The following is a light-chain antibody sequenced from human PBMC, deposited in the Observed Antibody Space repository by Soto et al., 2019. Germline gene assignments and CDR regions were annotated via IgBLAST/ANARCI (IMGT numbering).Light chain of an antibody. Sequence: DIQMTQSPSSLSASVRDRVTITCRASQGISNYLAWYQQKPGKVPKLLIYAASTLQSGVPTRFSGSGAGTDFPPNISSLEPEEVATYYCQKYDSTPWTFGQGTKVEIK. V-gene: IGKV1-27*01. J-gene: IGKJ1*01. CDR2: AAS. CDR1: QGISNY. CDR3: QKYDSTPWT.